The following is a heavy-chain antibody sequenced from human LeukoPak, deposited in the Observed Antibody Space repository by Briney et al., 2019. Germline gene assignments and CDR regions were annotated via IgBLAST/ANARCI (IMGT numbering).Heavy chain of an antibody. V-gene: IGHV3-7*01. CDR2: IKQDESEK. J-gene: IGHJ4*02. CDR1: GFIFSGYS. D-gene: IGHD2-8*02. CDR3: ARTRYTTGHRFDY. Sequence: PGGSLRLSCAASGFIFSGYSLSWVRQIPGKGLEWVANIKQDESEKSYVDSVRGRFTISRDNTKSSLYLQMNSLRAEDTAIYYCARTRYTTGHRFDYWGQGTLVTVSS.